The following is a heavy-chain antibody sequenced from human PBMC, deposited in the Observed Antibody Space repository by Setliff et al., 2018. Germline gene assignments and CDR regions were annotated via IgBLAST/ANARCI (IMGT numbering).Heavy chain of an antibody. V-gene: IGHV1-18*04. Sequence: ASVKVSCKATGYTLSRHYMHWARQAPGQGLEWMGWISGFTGFTQYSQKFKGRVAVTIDKSTSTAYMDLTSLRSDDTAVYYCLRDRPYINSPENAFDIWGQGTTVTVSS. CDR3: LRDRPYINSPENAFDI. CDR1: GYTLSRHY. J-gene: IGHJ3*02. D-gene: IGHD1-1*01. CDR2: ISGFTGFT.